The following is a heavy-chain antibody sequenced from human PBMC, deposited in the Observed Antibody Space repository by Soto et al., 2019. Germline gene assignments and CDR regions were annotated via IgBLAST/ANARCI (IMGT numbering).Heavy chain of an antibody. CDR2: ISYDGSNK. V-gene: IGHV3-30-3*01. CDR3: ARDGPYSTPWHFDY. CDR1: GFTFSSYA. D-gene: IGHD6-13*01. J-gene: IGHJ4*02. Sequence: GGSLRLSCAASGFTFSSYAMHWVRQAPGKGLEWVAVISYDGSNKYYADSVKGRFTISRDNSKNTLYLQMNSLRAEDTAVYYCARDGPYSTPWHFDYWGQGTLVTVSS.